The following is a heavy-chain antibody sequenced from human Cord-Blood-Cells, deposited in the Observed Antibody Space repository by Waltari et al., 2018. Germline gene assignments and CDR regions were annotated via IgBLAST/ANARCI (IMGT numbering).Heavy chain of an antibody. D-gene: IGHD3-10*01. J-gene: IGHJ5*02. CDR2: INHSGST. CDR1: GGSFSGYY. CDR3: AREGSMVRGVITWFDP. Sequence: QVQLQQWGAGLLKPSETLSLTCAVDGGSFSGYYWSWIRQPPGKGLEGIGEINHSGSTNYNPSLKSRVTISVDTSKNQFSLKLSSVTAADTAVYYCAREGSMVRGVITWFDPWGQGTLVTVSS. V-gene: IGHV4-34*01.